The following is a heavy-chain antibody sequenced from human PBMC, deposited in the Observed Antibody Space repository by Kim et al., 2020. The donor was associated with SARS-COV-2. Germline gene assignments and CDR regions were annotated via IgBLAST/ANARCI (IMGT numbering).Heavy chain of an antibody. CDR3: AREGYGYNFYPRLAY. CDR2: ISSSGSTI. Sequence: GGSLRLSCAASGFTFSDYYMSWIRQAPGKGLEWVSYISSSGSTIYYADSVKGRFTISRDNAKNSLYLQMNSLRAEDTAIYYCAREGYGYNFYPRLAYWGQGTLVTVSS. D-gene: IGHD5-12*01. CDR1: GFTFSDYY. J-gene: IGHJ4*02. V-gene: IGHV3-11*04.